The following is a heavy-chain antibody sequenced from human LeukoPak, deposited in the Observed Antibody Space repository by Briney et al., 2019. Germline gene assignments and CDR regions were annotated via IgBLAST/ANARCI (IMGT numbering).Heavy chain of an antibody. Sequence: ASVKVSCKGSGYTFTSYYMHWLRQAPAQGLEWMGIINPSGGSTSYAQKFQGRVTMTRDTSTSTVYMELSSLRSEDTAVYYWARDLFMVRGARAYWGQGTLVTVSS. CDR3: ARDLFMVRGARAY. J-gene: IGHJ4*02. CDR2: INPSGGST. CDR1: GYTFTSYY. V-gene: IGHV1-46*01. D-gene: IGHD3-10*01.